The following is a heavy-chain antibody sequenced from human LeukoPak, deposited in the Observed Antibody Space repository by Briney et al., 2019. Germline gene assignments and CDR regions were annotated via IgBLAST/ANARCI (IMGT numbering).Heavy chain of an antibody. CDR1: GYIFTAHY. J-gene: IGHJ4*02. CDR2: INPSGGST. V-gene: IGHV1-46*01. CDR3: ARDLGYDSSGYYSRASLYFDY. D-gene: IGHD3-22*01. Sequence: ASVKVSCKASGYIFTAHYMHWVRQAPGQGLEWMGIINPSGGSTSYAQKFQGRVTMTRDMSTSTVYMELSSLRSEDTAVYYCARDLGYDSSGYYSRASLYFDYWGQGTLVTVSS.